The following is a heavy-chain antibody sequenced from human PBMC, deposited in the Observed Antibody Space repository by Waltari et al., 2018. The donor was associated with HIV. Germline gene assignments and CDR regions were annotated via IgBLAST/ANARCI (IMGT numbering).Heavy chain of an antibody. V-gene: IGHV4-59*01. D-gene: IGHD2-2*01. J-gene: IGHJ4*02. CDR1: GGSITSYY. CDR2: IYHSGST. CDR3: ARGPTRYYFDN. Sequence: QVQLQESGPGLVKPSETLSLTCTVSGGSITSYYWSWIRQPPGKGLEWIGYIYHSGSTNYNPSLKSRVTISVDTSKNQFSLNVTSVTAADTAVYYCARGPTRYYFDNWGQGTLVTVSS.